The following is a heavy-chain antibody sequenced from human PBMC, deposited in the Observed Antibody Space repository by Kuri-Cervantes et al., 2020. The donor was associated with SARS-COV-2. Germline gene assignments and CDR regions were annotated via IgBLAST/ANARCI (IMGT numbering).Heavy chain of an antibody. D-gene: IGHD3-22*01. CDR3: AKDFPSRYYDSSGYQDY. V-gene: IGHV3-23*01. CDR1: GFTFSSYA. CDR2: ISGSGGST. J-gene: IGHJ4*01. Sequence: ETLSLTCAASGFTFSSYAMSWVRQAPGKGLEWVSAISGSGGSTYYADSVKGRFTISRDNSKNTLYLQMNSLRAEDTAVYYCAKDFPSRYYDSSGYQDYWGQGNQV.